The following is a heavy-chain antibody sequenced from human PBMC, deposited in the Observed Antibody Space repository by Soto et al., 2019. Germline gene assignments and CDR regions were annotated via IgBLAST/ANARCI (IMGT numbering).Heavy chain of an antibody. CDR1: GASISNYY. V-gene: IGHV4-59*08. D-gene: IGHD1-1*01. CDR2: LYHRGSS. CDR3: AKMEVSYYSMDV. Sequence: PSETLSLTCTVSGASISNYYWTWIRQAPGKGLEWIAYLYHRGSSKYNPSLQSRVTMSLDPSKNLFSLRLTSVTAADTAVYYCAKMEVSYYSMDVWGGGTPVTVSS. J-gene: IGHJ6*03.